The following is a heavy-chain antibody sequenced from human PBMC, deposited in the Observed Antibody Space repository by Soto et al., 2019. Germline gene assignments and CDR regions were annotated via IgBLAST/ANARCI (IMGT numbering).Heavy chain of an antibody. CDR3: AKASVRVRGVIYYFDY. V-gene: IGHV3-23*01. Sequence: GGSLRLSCAASGFTFSSYAMSWVRQAPGKGLEWVSAISGSGGSTYYADSVKGRFTISRDNSKNTLYLQMNSLRAEDTAVYYCAKASVRVRGVIYYFDYWGQGTLVTVSS. D-gene: IGHD3-10*01. CDR1: GFTFSSYA. J-gene: IGHJ4*02. CDR2: ISGSGGST.